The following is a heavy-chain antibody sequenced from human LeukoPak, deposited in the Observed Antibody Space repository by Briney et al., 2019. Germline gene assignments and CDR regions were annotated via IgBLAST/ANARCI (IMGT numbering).Heavy chain of an antibody. CDR1: GYTFTNYG. D-gene: IGHD5-12*01. J-gene: IGHJ4*02. CDR3: ARGLINGHDFDY. V-gene: IGHV1-18*01. Sequence: ASVKVSCKASGYTFTNYGISWVRQAPGQGPEWMGWISPYNGNTNYAQKLQGRVTMTTDTSTYTAYMELRSLRSDDTAVYYCARGLINGHDFDYWGQGTLVTVSS. CDR2: ISPYNGNT.